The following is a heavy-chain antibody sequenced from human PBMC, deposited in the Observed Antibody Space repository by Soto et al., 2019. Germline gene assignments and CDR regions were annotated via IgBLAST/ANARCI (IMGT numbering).Heavy chain of an antibody. V-gene: IGHV1-69*01. J-gene: IGHJ4*02. D-gene: IGHD1-1*01. Sequence: QVQLVQSGAEVKKSGSSVKVSCQASGGTFSSFAISWMRQSPGQGLEWMGGIIPIVGTPNYAQKFQDRVTITADESTSTADMELSSLRSEDTAVYYCAREFRNNSGRFDNWGQGTPVTVSS. CDR2: IIPIVGTP. CDR1: GGTFSSFA. CDR3: AREFRNNSGRFDN.